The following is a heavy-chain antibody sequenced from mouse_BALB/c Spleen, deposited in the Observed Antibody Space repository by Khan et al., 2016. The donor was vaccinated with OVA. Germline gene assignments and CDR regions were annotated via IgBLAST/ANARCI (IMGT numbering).Heavy chain of an antibody. J-gene: IGHJ3*01. D-gene: IGHD1-2*01. CDR3: GSGYGYFAS. CDR1: GYSFTLYY. CDR2: VNPNNGDS. V-gene: IGHV1-18*01. Sequence: EVQLQQSGPDLVKPGASVRISCKASGYSFTLYYLSWVKQSPGESLEWIGRVNPNNGDSAYNQKFKDRATLTVDKSSNTAYMDFRSLPSEAAEVYSCGSGYGYFASWGQGTLVTVSA.